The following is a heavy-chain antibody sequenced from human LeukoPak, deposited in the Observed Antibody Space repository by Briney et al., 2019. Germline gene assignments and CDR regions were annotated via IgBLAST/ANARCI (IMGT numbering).Heavy chain of an antibody. D-gene: IGHD3-16*01. Sequence: GGSLRLSCAASGFTFSDYYMSWIRQAPGKGPEWVSFISSSSSYTNYPDSVKGRFTISRDNAKNSLYLQMNSLRAEDTAVYYCAREGGLRLTTRYFDYWGQGTLVTVSS. CDR2: ISSSSSYT. CDR1: GFTFSDYY. V-gene: IGHV3-11*06. CDR3: AREGGLRLTTRYFDY. J-gene: IGHJ4*02.